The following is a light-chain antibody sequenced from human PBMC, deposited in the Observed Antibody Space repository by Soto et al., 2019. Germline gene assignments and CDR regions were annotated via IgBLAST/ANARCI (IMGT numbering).Light chain of an antibody. Sequence: QSVLTQPPSVSGAPGQRVTISCTGSSSNIGAGYDVHWYQQLPGTAPKLLIYGNSNRPSGVPDRFSGSTSGTSASLAITGLQADDEADYYCQSYDSSLSGHVVFGGGTKVTVL. CDR3: QSYDSSLSGHVV. CDR1: SSNIGAGYD. V-gene: IGLV1-40*01. CDR2: GNS. J-gene: IGLJ2*01.